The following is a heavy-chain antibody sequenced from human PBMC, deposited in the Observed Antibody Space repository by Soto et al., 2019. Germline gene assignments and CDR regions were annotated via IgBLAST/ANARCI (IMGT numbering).Heavy chain of an antibody. D-gene: IGHD3-22*01. J-gene: IGHJ5*02. Sequence: VQLVQSGAEVKKPGASVKVSCNASGYTFTNYAMHWVRQAPGQSLEWMGWINGGNGDTKYSQKFQERITITRDTTASTAYMELSSLRSEDSAVYYCAPSVIVPTGTLNWFEPWGQGTLVTVSS. CDR2: INGGNGDT. CDR1: GYTFTNYA. V-gene: IGHV1-3*01. CDR3: APSVIVPTGTLNWFEP.